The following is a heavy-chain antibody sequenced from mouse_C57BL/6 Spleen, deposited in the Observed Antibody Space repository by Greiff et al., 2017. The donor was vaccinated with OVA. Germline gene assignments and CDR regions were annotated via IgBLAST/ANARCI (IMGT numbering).Heavy chain of an antibody. D-gene: IGHD2-1*01. V-gene: IGHV5-16*01. J-gene: IGHJ4*01. Sequence: EVQLVESEGGLVQPGSSMKLSCTASGFTFSDYYMAWVRQVPEKGLEWVANINYDGSSTYYLDSLKSRFIISRDNAKNILYLQMSSLKSEDTATYYCARSYGNYAMDYWGQGTSVTVSS. CDR2: INYDGSST. CDR1: GFTFSDYY. CDR3: ARSYGNYAMDY.